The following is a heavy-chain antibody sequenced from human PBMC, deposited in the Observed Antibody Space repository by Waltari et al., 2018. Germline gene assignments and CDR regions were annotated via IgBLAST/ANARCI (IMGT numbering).Heavy chain of an antibody. CDR1: GGSISPNYN. CDR2: MQYRGST. Sequence: QLQLQESGPGLVKPSETLSLTCTVSGGSISPNYNWGWIRQPPGKGLEWMGNMQYRGSTFYNPSLKSRVTISLDTSKNQFSLRLSSVGAADTAMYFCGRIAFGDDGGYFQHWGQGTLVTVSS. V-gene: IGHV4-39*01. J-gene: IGHJ1*01. D-gene: IGHD4-17*01. CDR3: GRIAFGDDGGYFQH.